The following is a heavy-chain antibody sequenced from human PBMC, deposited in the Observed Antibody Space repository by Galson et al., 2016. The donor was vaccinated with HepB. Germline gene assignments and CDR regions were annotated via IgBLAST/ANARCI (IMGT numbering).Heavy chain of an antibody. V-gene: IGHV3-48*02. CDR2: ISASGTTT. Sequence: SLRLSCAASGFTFSNNAMNWVRQAPGKGLEWISYISASGTTTYYADSVRGRLTISRDTVKNTLFLQMNSLRDEDTAVYYCARDPSHCGGDCGHLDIWGQGALVTGSS. D-gene: IGHD2-21*02. CDR3: ARDPSHCGGDCGHLDI. CDR1: GFTFSNNA. J-gene: IGHJ1*01.